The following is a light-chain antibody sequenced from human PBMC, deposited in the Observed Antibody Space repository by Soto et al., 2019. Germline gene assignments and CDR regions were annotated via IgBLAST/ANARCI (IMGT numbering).Light chain of an antibody. CDR2: GAS. CDR1: QSVSSSN. Sequence: EIVLTQSPGTLSLSPGERATLSCRASQSVSSSNLAWYQQKPGQAPRLLIYGASSRATGIPDRFSGSGSGTDFTLTISRLEPEDFAVYYCQQYGSSPRTFGQGTKVKIK. V-gene: IGKV3-20*01. J-gene: IGKJ1*01. CDR3: QQYGSSPRT.